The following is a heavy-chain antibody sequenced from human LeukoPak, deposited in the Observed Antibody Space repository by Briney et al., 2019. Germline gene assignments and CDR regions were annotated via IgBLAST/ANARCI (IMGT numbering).Heavy chain of an antibody. V-gene: IGHV4-59*08. D-gene: IGHD2-2*01. CDR1: GGSISSYY. J-gene: IGHJ5*02. CDR3: ARLGYCSGTSCYADWFDP. CDR2: IYYSGST. Sequence: SETLSLTCTVSGGSISSYYWSWIRQPPGKGLEWIGYIYYSGSTNYNPSLKSRVTISVDTSKNQFSLKLSSVTAADTAVYYCARLGYCSGTSCYADWFDPWGQGTLVTVTS.